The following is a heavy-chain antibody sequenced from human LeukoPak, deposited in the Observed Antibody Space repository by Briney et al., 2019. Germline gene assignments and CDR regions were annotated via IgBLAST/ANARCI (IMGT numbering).Heavy chain of an antibody. D-gene: IGHD4-17*01. J-gene: IGHJ6*02. CDR3: ARGRTTVTTLRRYYHGMDV. Sequence: SETLSLTCAVYGGSFSDYYWSWIRQPPGKGLEWIGEINHSGSTNNNPSLKSRVTISVDTSKNQFSLKLSSVTAADTAVYYCARGRTTVTTLRRYYHGMDVWGQGTTVTVSS. V-gene: IGHV4-34*01. CDR2: INHSGST. CDR1: GGSFSDYY.